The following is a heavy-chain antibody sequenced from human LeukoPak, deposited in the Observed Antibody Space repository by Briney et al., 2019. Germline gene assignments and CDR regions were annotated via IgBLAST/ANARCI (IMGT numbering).Heavy chain of an antibody. CDR2: IIPIFGTA. CDR3: ARGKTYYDFWSGYHAFDI. J-gene: IGHJ3*02. V-gene: IGHV1-69*13. CDR1: GGTFSSYA. Sequence: SVKVSCKASGGTFSSYAISWVRQAPGQGLEWMGGIIPIFGTANYAQKFQGRVTITADESTSTAYMELSSLRSEDTAVYYCARGKTYYDFWSGYHAFDIWGQGTMVTVSS. D-gene: IGHD3-3*01.